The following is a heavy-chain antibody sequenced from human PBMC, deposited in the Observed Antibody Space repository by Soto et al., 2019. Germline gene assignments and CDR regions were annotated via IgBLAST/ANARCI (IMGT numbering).Heavy chain of an antibody. D-gene: IGHD3-10*01. Sequence: QVQLVQSGAEVKKPGSSVKVSCKASGGTFSSYTISWVRQAPGQGLERMGRIIPILGIANYAQKFQGRVTITADKSTSTAYMELSSLRSEDTAVYYCARDEGYYGSGRLHPMDVWGKGTTVTVSS. J-gene: IGHJ6*03. CDR2: IIPILGIA. CDR3: ARDEGYYGSGRLHPMDV. CDR1: GGTFSSYT. V-gene: IGHV1-69*08.